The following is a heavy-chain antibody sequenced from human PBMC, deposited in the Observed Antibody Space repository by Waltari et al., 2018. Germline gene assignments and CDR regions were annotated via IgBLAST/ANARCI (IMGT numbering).Heavy chain of an antibody. J-gene: IGHJ4*02. V-gene: IGHV1-69*01. CDR2: FIPIFGTA. Sequence: QVQLVQSGAEVTKPGSSVKVSCKTSGGSFSSFSFSWVRQAPGQGLQWMGGFIPIFGTATYPQRFQGRVTITADESTSTTYMELSSLTSEDTAMYYCATDLGGYQKYYFDSWGQGTPVTVTS. CDR3: ATDLGGYQKYYFDS. D-gene: IGHD5-12*01. CDR1: GGSFSSFS.